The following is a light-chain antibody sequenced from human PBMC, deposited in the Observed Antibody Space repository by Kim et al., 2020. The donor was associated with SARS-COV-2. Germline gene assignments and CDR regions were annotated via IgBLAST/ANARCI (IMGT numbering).Light chain of an antibody. J-gene: IGLJ1*01. CDR1: SSDVGGYNY. CDR3: SSYTSGSTRV. Sequence: GQSITISCTGTSSDVGGYNYVSWYQQHPGKAPKLMIYDVSKRPSGVSNRFSGSKSGNTASLTISGLQAEDEADYYCSSYTSGSTRVFGTGTKVTVL. CDR2: DVS. V-gene: IGLV2-14*04.